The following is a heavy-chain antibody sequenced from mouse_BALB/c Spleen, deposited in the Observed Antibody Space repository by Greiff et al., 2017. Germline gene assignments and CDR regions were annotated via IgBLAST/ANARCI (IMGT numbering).Heavy chain of an antibody. Sequence: VQLQQPGAELAKPGASVKMSCKASGYTFTSYWMHWVKQRPGQGLEWIGYINPSTGYTEYNQKFKDKATLTADKSSSTAYMQLSSLTSEDSAVYYCARRGVYYVMDYWGQGTSVTVSS. CDR3: ARRGVYYVMDY. CDR2: INPSTGYT. J-gene: IGHJ4*01. CDR1: GYTFTSYW. V-gene: IGHV1-7*01.